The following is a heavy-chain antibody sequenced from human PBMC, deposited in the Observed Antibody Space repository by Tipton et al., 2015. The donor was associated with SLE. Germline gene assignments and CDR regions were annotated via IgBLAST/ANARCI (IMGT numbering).Heavy chain of an antibody. CDR2: INHSGST. CDR1: GGSISSSSYY. CDR3: ARGLLEFHAFDI. Sequence: TLSLTCTVSGGSISSSSYYWGWIRQPPGKGLEWIWEINHSGSTNHNPSLESRVTISIDTSKNQFSLKLSSVTAADTAVYYCARGLLEFHAFDIWGQGTMVTVSS. J-gene: IGHJ3*02. D-gene: IGHD2-15*01. V-gene: IGHV4-39*07.